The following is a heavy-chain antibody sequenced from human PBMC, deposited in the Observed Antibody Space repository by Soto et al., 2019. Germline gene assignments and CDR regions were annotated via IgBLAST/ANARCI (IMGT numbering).Heavy chain of an antibody. Sequence: QVQLVESGGGVVQPGRSLRLSCAASGFTFSSYAMHWVRQAPGKGLEWVAVISYDGSNIYYADSVKGRFTISRDNSKNTLYLQMDSLRAEDTAVYYCARGGGDDWFVPWENNYYYYGIDVWGQGTTVTVSS. CDR1: GFTFSSYA. V-gene: IGHV3-30-3*01. CDR3: ARGGGDDWFVPWENNYYYYGIDV. CDR2: ISYDGSNI. D-gene: IGHD5-12*01. J-gene: IGHJ6*02.